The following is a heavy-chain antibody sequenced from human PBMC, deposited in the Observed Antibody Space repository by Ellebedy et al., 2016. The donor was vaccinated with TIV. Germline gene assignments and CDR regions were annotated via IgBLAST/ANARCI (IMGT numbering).Heavy chain of an antibody. D-gene: IGHD6-19*01. J-gene: IGHJ4*02. CDR2: INHSGST. CDR3: ARLAPPGIAVAGTLDY. Sequence: GSLRLXCAVYGGSFSGYYWSWIRQPPGKGLEWIGEINHSGSTNYNPSLKSRVTISVDTSKNQFSLKLSSVTAADTAVYYCARLAPPGIAVAGTLDYWGQGTLVTVSS. CDR1: GGSFSGYY. V-gene: IGHV4-34*01.